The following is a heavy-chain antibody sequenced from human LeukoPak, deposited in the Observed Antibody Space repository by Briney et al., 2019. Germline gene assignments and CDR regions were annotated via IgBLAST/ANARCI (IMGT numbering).Heavy chain of an antibody. V-gene: IGHV2-5*02. CDR1: GCSLGTRGGG. CDR3: AQGIIQLWPQV. CDR2: IYWDDDK. D-gene: IGHD5-18*01. Sequence: GSGPTLVKPPQTLTLTCTFSGCSLGTRGGGVGWIRQPPGKALEWLSIIYWDDDKRYSPSLKRRLTITKDTSKNQVVLTMTNMDPVDTATYYCAQGIIQLWPQVWGKGTTVTVSS. J-gene: IGHJ6*04.